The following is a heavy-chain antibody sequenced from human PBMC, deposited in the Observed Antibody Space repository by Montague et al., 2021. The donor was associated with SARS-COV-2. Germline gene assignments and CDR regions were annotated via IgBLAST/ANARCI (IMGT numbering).Heavy chain of an antibody. Sequence: CAISRDSVSSNSATWNWARQSPSRGLEWLGRTYYRSKWYNDYAVSVRGRVTINPDTSKNQFSLQLNSVTPEDTAIYYCTSGREGNYNVMDVWGQGTTVTVSS. CDR1: RDSVSSNSAT. D-gene: IGHD1-1*01. V-gene: IGHV6-1*01. CDR3: TSGREGNYNVMDV. CDR2: TYYRSKWYN. J-gene: IGHJ6*02.